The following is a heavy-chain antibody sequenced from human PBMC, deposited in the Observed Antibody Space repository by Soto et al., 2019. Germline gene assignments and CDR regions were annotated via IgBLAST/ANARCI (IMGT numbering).Heavy chain of an antibody. V-gene: IGHV1-46*01. J-gene: IGHJ6*02. Sequence: ASVKVSCKASGYTFTSYYMHWVRQAPGQGLEWMGIINPSGGSTSYAQKFQGRVTMTRDTSTSTVYMELSSLRSEDTAVYYCAREIYCSGGSCYRYYYYGMDVWGQGTTVTVS. D-gene: IGHD2-15*01. CDR3: AREIYCSGGSCYRYYYYGMDV. CDR2: INPSGGST. CDR1: GYTFTSYY.